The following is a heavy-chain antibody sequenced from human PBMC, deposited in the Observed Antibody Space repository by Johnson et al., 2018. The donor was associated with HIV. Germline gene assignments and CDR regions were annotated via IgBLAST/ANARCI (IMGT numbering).Heavy chain of an antibody. CDR3: ARDAVARAFDT. D-gene: IGHD6-19*01. CDR2: IKWNGGST. J-gene: IGHJ3*02. V-gene: IGHV3-20*04. CDR1: GFTFDDYG. Sequence: VQLVESGGGVVRPGGSLRLSCAASGFTFDDYGMSWVRQAPGKGLEWGSGIKWNGGSTGDADSVKGRVTISRDNSKKTLYLQMNSLRAEDTAVYYCARDAVARAFDTWGQGTMVIVSS.